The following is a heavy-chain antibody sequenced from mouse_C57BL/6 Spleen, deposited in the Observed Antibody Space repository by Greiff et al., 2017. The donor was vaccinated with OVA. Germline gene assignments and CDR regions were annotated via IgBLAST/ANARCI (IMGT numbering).Heavy chain of an antibody. V-gene: IGHV5-9*01. CDR3: ARSPITTVVARDYFDY. CDR1: GFTFSSYT. CDR2: ISGGGGNT. J-gene: IGHJ2*01. Sequence: EVKVVESGGGLVKPGGSLKLSCAASGFTFSSYTMSWVRQTPEKRLEWVATISGGGGNTYYPDSVKGRFTISRDNAKNTLYLQMSSLRSEDTALYYCARSPITTVVARDYFDYWGQGTTLTVSS. D-gene: IGHD1-1*01.